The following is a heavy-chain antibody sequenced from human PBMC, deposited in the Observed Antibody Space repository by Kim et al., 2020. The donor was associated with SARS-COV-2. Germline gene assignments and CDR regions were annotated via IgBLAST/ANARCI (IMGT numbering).Heavy chain of an antibody. J-gene: IGHJ4*02. V-gene: IGHV4-34*01. D-gene: IGHD5-12*01. Sequence: SETLSLTCAVYGGSFSGYYWSWIRQPPGKGLEWIGEINHSGSTNYNPSLKSRVTISVDTSKNQFSLKLSSVTAADTAVYYCARGQWLRRFSSDYWGQGTL. CDR2: INHSGST. CDR3: ARGQWLRRFSSDY. CDR1: GGSFSGYY.